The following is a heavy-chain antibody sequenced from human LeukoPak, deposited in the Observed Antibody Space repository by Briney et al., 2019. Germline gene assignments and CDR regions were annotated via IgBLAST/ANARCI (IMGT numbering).Heavy chain of an antibody. V-gene: IGHV3-7*01. J-gene: IGHJ4*02. Sequence: GGSLRLSCAASGFTLSSYWRSWVRQAPGKGLEWVANIKQDGSEKYYVDSVKGRFTISRDNAKNSLYLQMNSLRAEDTAVYYCARDDYWGQGTLVTVSS. CDR1: GFTLSSYW. CDR2: IKQDGSEK. CDR3: ARDDY.